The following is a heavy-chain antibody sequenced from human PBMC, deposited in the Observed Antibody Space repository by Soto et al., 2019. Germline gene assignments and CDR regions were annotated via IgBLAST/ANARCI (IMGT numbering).Heavy chain of an antibody. J-gene: IGHJ5*02. Sequence: ASVKVSCKASGYTFTSYGISWVRQAPGQRLEWMGWISAYNGNTNYAQKLQGRVTMTTDTSTSTAYMELRSLRSDDTAVYCCARGRDYGDSHDWFDPWGQGTLVTVSS. CDR3: ARGRDYGDSHDWFDP. D-gene: IGHD4-17*01. CDR2: ISAYNGNT. CDR1: GYTFTSYG. V-gene: IGHV1-18*04.